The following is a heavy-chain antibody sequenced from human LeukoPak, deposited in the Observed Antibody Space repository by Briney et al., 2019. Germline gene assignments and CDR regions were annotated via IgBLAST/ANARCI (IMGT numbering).Heavy chain of an antibody. CDR2: ISPRGDRT. J-gene: IGHJ4*02. Sequence: GGSLRLSCAASGFTSSNFAMGWVRQAPGKGLVWLSTISPRGDRTYDADSVRGRFIISRDNSKNTFYLQLNSLRAEDTAVYYCAKVFCSSPRCFVPFDYWGQGTLVSVSS. CDR1: GFTSSNFA. V-gene: IGHV3-23*01. D-gene: IGHD2-2*01. CDR3: AKVFCSSPRCFVPFDY.